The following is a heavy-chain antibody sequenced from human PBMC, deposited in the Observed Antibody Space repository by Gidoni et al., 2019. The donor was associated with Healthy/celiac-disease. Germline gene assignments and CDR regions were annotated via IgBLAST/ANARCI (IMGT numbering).Heavy chain of an antibody. CDR3: AKGAGYYYGSGSYYNV. CDR2: ISGSGGST. D-gene: IGHD3-10*01. CDR1: GFTFSSHA. V-gene: IGHV3-23*01. Sequence: EVQLLESGGGLVQPGGSLRLSCAASGFTFSSHAMSWGRQAPGKGLEWVSAISGSGGSTYYADSVKGRFTISRDNSKNTLYLQMNSLRAEDTAVYYCAKGAGYYYGSGSYYNVWGQGTTVTVSS. J-gene: IGHJ6*02.